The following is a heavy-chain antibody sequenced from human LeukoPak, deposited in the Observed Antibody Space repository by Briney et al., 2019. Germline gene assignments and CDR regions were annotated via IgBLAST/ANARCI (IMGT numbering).Heavy chain of an antibody. CDR2: ISSSSTYI. D-gene: IGHD2-2*03. J-gene: IGHJ4*02. CDR1: GFTFSSYS. V-gene: IGHV3-21*01. Sequence: PGGSLRLSCAASGFTFSSYSMNWVRQAPGKGLEWVSSISSSSTYIYYADSVKGRFTISRDNAKNSLYLQMNSLRAEDTAVYYCAKDRGYCSSTTCALDYWGQGTLVTFSP. CDR3: AKDRGYCSSTTCALDY.